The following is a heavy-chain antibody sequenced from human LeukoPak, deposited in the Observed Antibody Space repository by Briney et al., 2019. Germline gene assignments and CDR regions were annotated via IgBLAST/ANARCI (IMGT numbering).Heavy chain of an antibody. Sequence: PGGSLRLSCAAPGFTFSTYWMSWVRQAPGKGLEWVANIKQDGSEKYYVDSVKGRFTISRDNAKNSLFLQMNSLRAEDTAVYYCARLVRGVDYWGQGTLVTVSS. V-gene: IGHV3-7*01. CDR2: IKQDGSEK. CDR1: GFTFSTYW. J-gene: IGHJ4*02. D-gene: IGHD3-10*01. CDR3: ARLVRGVDY.